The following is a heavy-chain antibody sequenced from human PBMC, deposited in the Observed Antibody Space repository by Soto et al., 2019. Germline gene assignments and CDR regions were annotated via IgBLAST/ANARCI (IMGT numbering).Heavy chain of an antibody. CDR3: AKALVGEVGATDY. D-gene: IGHD1-26*01. J-gene: IGHJ4*02. CDR2: ITRTDST. Sequence: ETLSLTCAVSGASIGSGGWWSWVRQAPGKGLEWVSAITRTDSTYYADSVKGRFTISRDNSRNTLYLQMNSLGAEDAALYYCAKALVGEVGATDYWGQGTLVTVSS. CDR1: GASIGSGG. V-gene: IGHV3-23*01.